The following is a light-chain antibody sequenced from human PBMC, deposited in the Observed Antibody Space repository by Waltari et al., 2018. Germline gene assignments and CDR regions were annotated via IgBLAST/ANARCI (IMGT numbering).Light chain of an antibody. CDR2: EVT. CDR3: ASYTSSSTWV. J-gene: IGLJ3*02. Sequence: QSALTQPASVSGSPGRSITISCSGTTSDVGGYNSVSWYQQHPNKGPKVIIFEVTNRPSGVSNRFSGSKSGNTATRTISGLQTEDEADYFCASYTSSSTWVFGGGTKVTVL. CDR1: TSDVGGYNS. V-gene: IGLV2-14*01.